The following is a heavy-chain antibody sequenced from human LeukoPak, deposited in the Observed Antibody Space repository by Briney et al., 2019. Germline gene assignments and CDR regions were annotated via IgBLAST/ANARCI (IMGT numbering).Heavy chain of an antibody. J-gene: IGHJ6*03. Sequence: GVSLSLSCAAYEFTFSSYDMHWVRQATGKGLEWVLAIGTAGDTYYPGYVKGRFTISRENDKTSLYLQMISLRAGDTAVYYCARGGYYYYYMDVWGKGTTVTVSS. CDR1: EFTFSSYD. CDR2: IGTAGDT. V-gene: IGHV3-13*01. CDR3: ARGGYYYYYMDV.